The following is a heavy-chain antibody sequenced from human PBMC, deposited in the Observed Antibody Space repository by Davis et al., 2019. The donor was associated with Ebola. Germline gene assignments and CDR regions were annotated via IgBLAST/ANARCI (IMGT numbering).Heavy chain of an antibody. J-gene: IGHJ6*02. CDR1: GGSISSYY. V-gene: IGHV4-59*08. Sequence: GSLRLSCTVSGGSISSYYWNWIRQSPGKGLEWIGSVYYTRSTNLNPSLKSRVSISLDTSNNRFSPRLTSVTAADTAVYFCARLPAYFGDNHRYGMDVWGQGTTVTVSS. CDR2: VYYTRST. CDR3: ARLPAYFGDNHRYGMDV. D-gene: IGHD4-17*01.